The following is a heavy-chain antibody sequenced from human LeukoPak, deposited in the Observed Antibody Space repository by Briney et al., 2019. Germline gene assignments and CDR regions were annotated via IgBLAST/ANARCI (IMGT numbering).Heavy chain of an antibody. CDR2: VNWNSGVI. CDR3: ARDYN. Sequence: GRSLRLSCAASGFTFDDYAMHWVRQAPGEGLEWVSGVNWNSGVIGYADSVKGRFTISRDNAKSSLYLQMNSLRAEDTAVYYCARDYNLGQGTLVTVSS. CDR1: GFTFDDYA. V-gene: IGHV3-9*01. J-gene: IGHJ4*02.